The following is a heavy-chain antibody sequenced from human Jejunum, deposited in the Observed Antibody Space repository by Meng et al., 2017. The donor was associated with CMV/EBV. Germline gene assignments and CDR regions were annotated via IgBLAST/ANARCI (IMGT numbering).Heavy chain of an antibody. D-gene: IGHD5-12*01. CDR2: IPSAGGST. V-gene: IGHV3-74*01. Sequence: SGFTFSSYWMHWVRQIPGKGLEWVSCIPSAGGSTRYGDSVKGRFTISRDNANNSLYLQMDDLRAEDTAVYYCARMGYGFEFFDVWGQGTMVTVSS. CDR3: ARMGYGFEFFDV. J-gene: IGHJ3*01. CDR1: GFTFSSYW.